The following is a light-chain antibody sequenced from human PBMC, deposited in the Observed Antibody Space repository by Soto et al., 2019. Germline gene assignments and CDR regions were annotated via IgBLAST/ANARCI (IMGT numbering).Light chain of an antibody. CDR1: QDISYA. CDR3: QQGNSFPLT. J-gene: IGKJ4*01. CDR2: TAS. V-gene: IGKV1-12*01. Sequence: DLQMTQSPSSVSASVGDRVTITCRASQDISYALAWFQQKPGEAPRLLIYTASSLHSGVPSRFSGSGPGTDFTLTISSLQPEDFATYYCQQGNSFPLTFGGGTRVEIK.